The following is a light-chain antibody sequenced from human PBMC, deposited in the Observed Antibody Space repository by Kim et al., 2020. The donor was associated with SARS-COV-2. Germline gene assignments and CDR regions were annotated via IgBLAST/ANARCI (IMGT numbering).Light chain of an antibody. Sequence: SYELTQPPSVSVSPGQTASITCSGDKLGNKNVCWYQQKPGQSPVLVIYQDSKRPSGIPERFSGYNSGNTATLTISGTQAMDEADYYCQAWDSSTVVFGGG. CDR1: KLGNKN. J-gene: IGLJ2*01. CDR2: QDS. CDR3: QAWDSSTVV. V-gene: IGLV3-1*01.